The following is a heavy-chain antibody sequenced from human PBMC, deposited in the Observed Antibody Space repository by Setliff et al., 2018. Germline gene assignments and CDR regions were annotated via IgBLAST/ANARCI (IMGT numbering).Heavy chain of an antibody. Sequence: ASVKVFCKASGYTFTSYGISWVRQAPGQGLEWMGWISAYNGNTNYAQKLQGRFTISRDNAKNSLYLQMNSLRAEDTAVYYCARLRKDYGDYYYFDYWGQGTLVTVSS. CDR1: GYTFTSYG. CDR3: ARLRKDYGDYYYFDY. J-gene: IGHJ4*02. CDR2: ISAYNGNT. V-gene: IGHV1-18*01. D-gene: IGHD4-17*01.